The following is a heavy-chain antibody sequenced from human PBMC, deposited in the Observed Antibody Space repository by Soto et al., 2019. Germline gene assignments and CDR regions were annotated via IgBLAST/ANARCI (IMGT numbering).Heavy chain of an antibody. CDR1: GYTFTSYY. V-gene: IGHV1-46*01. D-gene: IGHD3-3*01. J-gene: IGHJ4*02. CDR3: ARGGLDFWSGLDDF. Sequence: ASVKVSCKSSGYTFTSYYIHWVRQAPGQGLEWMGIINPVGGSTVYPERFQGRLTMTRDTSTSTVYMELSSLRSEDTAMYYCARGGLDFWSGLDDFWGQGTLVTVSS. CDR2: INPVGGST.